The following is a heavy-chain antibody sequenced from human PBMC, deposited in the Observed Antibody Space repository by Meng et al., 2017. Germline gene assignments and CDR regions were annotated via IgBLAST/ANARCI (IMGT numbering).Heavy chain of an antibody. V-gene: IGHV4-34*01. CDR3: ARGRSIVATRVAWFDP. CDR2: INNSGST. J-gene: IGHJ5*02. Sequence: QVPLQHWGAGLMKPSETMYLSYAVYGAFISGYSWSWIRQPPGKGLEWIGDINNSGSTNYTPYLKSRVTISVDTSKNQFSLKLSSVTAADTAVYYCARGRSIVATRVAWFDPWGQGTLVTVSS. D-gene: IGHD5-12*01. CDR1: GAFISGYS.